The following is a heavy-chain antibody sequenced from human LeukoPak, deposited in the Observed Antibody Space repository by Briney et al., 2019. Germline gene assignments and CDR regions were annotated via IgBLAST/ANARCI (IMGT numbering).Heavy chain of an antibody. Sequence: ASVKVSCKASGYTFTSYDINWVRQATGQGLEWMGWMNPNSGNTGYAQKFQGRVTMTRNTSISTAYMELSSLRSEDTAVYYCARQGIAVAGTGFDYWGQGTLVTVSS. V-gene: IGHV1-8*01. CDR2: MNPNSGNT. CDR3: ARQGIAVAGTGFDY. J-gene: IGHJ4*02. CDR1: GYTFTSYD. D-gene: IGHD6-19*01.